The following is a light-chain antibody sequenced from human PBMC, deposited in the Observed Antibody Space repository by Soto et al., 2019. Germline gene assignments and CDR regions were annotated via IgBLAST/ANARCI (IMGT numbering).Light chain of an antibody. V-gene: IGKV3-20*01. J-gene: IGKJ5*01. Sequence: IVLTQSPGTLSLSPWERATLSCRASQSVSSSYLAWYQQKPGQAPRLLIYGASNRATGIPDRFRGSGSGTDFTLTISRLEPEDFAVYYCQHYGSSPITFGQGTRLENK. CDR2: GAS. CDR1: QSVSSSY. CDR3: QHYGSSPIT.